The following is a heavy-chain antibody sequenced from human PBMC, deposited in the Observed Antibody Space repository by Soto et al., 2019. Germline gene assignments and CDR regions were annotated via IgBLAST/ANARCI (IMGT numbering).Heavy chain of an antibody. D-gene: IGHD1-1*01. V-gene: IGHV4-31*09. CDR2: IYYSGST. CDR3: GRLEGLATISYYFDY. Sequence: LSETLSLTCTVSGGSISSGGYYWSWIRRHPGKGLEWIGYIYYSGSTYYNPSLESRVTISVDKSKNQFSLKLMSLSAADTAVYYCGRLEGLATISYYFDYWGQGALVTVSS. J-gene: IGHJ4*02. CDR1: GGSISSGGYY.